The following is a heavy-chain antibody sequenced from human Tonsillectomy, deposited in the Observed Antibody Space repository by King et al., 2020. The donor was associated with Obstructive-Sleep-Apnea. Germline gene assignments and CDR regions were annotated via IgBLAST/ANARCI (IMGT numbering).Heavy chain of an antibody. CDR1: GGSFSGYY. Sequence: VQLQQWGAGLLKPSETLSLTCAVYGGSFSGYYWSWIRQPPGKGLEWIGEINHSGSTNYNPSLKSRVTISVDTSKNQFSLKLSSVTAADTAVYYCARWSGYDRYYGMDVWGQGTTVTVSS. CDR2: INHSGST. J-gene: IGHJ6*02. V-gene: IGHV4-34*01. D-gene: IGHD5-12*01. CDR3: ARWSGYDRYYGMDV.